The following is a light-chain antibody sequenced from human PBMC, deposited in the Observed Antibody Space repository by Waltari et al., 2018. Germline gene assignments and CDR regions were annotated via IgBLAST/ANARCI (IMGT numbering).Light chain of an antibody. CDR3: QQYNTVPIT. CDR2: DAS. Sequence: DIQLTQSPSSLSASVGDRVTFTCQASQNIHNYLIWYQQKSGKAPKLLIYDASTLETGVPSRFGGSGSGTDFTLTISSLQPEDVATYYCQQYNTVPITCGQGTRLQIK. V-gene: IGKV1-33*01. J-gene: IGKJ5*01. CDR1: QNIHNY.